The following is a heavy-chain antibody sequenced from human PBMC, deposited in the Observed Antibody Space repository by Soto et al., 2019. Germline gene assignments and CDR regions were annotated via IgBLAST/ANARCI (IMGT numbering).Heavy chain of an antibody. V-gene: IGHV3-66*01. D-gene: IGHD1-26*01. CDR3: ARDRWGATSALDI. CDR1: GFTVSSNY. Sequence: EVQLVESGGGLVQPGGSLRLSCAASGFTVSSNYMSWVRQAPGKGLEWVSVIYSGGSTYYADSVKGRFTITRDNSKNTLHLQMNSLRAEDTAVYYCARDRWGATSALDIWGQGTMVTVSS. CDR2: IYSGGST. J-gene: IGHJ3*02.